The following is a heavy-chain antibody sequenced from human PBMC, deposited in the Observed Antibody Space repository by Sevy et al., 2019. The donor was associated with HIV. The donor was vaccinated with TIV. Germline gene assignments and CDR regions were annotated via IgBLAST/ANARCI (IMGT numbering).Heavy chain of an antibody. CDR2: IYWDDDI. J-gene: IGHJ4*02. D-gene: IGHD3-10*01. V-gene: IGHV2-5*02. CDR3: EQGFRSGPQRLGRYYFRH. CDR1: GFSLSTDGVG. Sequence: SGPTLVKPTQTLTLTCTFSGFSLSTDGVGVGWIRQAPGKALEWLALIYWDDDIRYNPSLRSRLTITKGTSKNQVVLTMTNMDPVDTGTYSCEQGFRSGPQRLGRYYFRHWGQGTLVTVSS.